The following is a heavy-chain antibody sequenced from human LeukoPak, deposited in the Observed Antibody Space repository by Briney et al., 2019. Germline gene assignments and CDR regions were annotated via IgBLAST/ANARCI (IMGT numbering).Heavy chain of an antibody. D-gene: IGHD3-3*01. CDR3: AKYDFWSGYVDY. CDR1: GFTFSSYS. Sequence: GGSLRLSCAASGFTFSSYSMNWVRQAPGKGLEWVSSISSSSTYIYYADSVKGRFTISRDNSKNTLYLQMNSLRAEDTAVYYCAKYDFWSGYVDYWGQGTLVTVSS. V-gene: IGHV3-21*04. CDR2: ISSSSTYI. J-gene: IGHJ4*02.